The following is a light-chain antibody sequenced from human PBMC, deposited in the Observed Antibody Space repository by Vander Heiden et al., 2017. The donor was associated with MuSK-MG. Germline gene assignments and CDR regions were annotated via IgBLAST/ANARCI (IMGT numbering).Light chain of an antibody. CDR2: GAS. V-gene: IGKV1-39*01. J-gene: IGKJ2*01. Sequence: DIQMTQSPSSLSASVGDRVTITCRASQSISKYLNWYQHKPGKAPKLLIYGASSLQSGVPSKFNASGSGTDFTLTISSLQPEDFATYYCQQGYSTPFAFGQGTKLEIK. CDR1: QSISKY. CDR3: QQGYSTPFA.